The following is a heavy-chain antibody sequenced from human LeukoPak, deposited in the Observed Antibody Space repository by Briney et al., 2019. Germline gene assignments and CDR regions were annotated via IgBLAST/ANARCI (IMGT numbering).Heavy chain of an antibody. D-gene: IGHD7-27*01. CDR1: GFTFSNHG. Sequence: GGSLRLSCAASGFTFSNHGMHWVRQAPGKGLGWVAVTTYDGSKKYYADSAKGRFTISRDNSKNTVYLQMNSLRPEDTAVYYCAKGGAGEVGYYYYGLDVWGQGTTVTVSS. V-gene: IGHV3-30*18. CDR2: TTYDGSKK. CDR3: AKGGAGEVGYYYYGLDV. J-gene: IGHJ6*02.